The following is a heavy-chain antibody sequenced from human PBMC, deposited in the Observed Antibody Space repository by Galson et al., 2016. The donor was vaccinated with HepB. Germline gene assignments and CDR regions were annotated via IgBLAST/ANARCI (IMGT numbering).Heavy chain of an antibody. J-gene: IGHJ5*02. V-gene: IGHV4-39*01. CDR3: ARHGRDCSSTSCSQLDP. Sequence: SETLSLTCTASGGSISSRSYYWGWVRQPPGKGLEWIGSIYYSGSTYYNPSLKSRVTISVDTSKNQFSLKVRSATAADTAVYHCARHGRDCSSTSCSQLDPWGQGILVTVSS. CDR1: GGSISSRSYY. D-gene: IGHD2-2*01. CDR2: IYYSGST.